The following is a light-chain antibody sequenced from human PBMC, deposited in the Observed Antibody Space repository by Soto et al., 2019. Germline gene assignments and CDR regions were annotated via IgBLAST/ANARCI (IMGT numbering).Light chain of an antibody. V-gene: IGKV4-1*01. CDR2: WAS. CDR3: QQYASTPPT. Sequence: DIVMTQSPDSLAVSLGERATINCKSSQSVLYSSNNKNYLAWYQQRPGQPPKLLIYWASTRESGVPDRFSGSGSGTDFTLTITSLQAEDVAVYYCQQYASTPPTFGHGTKLEIK. J-gene: IGKJ2*01. CDR1: QSVLYSSNNKNY.